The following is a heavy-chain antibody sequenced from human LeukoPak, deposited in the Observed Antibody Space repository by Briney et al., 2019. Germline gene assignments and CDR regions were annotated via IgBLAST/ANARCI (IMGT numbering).Heavy chain of an antibody. CDR2: ISAYNDNT. V-gene: IGHV1-18*01. CDR1: GYTFTSYG. J-gene: IGHJ5*02. D-gene: IGHD6-13*01. Sequence: GASVKVSCKASGYTFTSYGISWVRQAPGQGLEWMGWISAYNDNTNYAQKLQGRVTMTTDTSTSTAYMELRSLRSDDTAVYYCARAIGYSSSWYPVPFDPWGQGTLVTVSS. CDR3: ARAIGYSSSWYPVPFDP.